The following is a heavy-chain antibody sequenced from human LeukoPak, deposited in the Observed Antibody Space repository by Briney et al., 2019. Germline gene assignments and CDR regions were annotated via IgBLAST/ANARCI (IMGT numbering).Heavy chain of an antibody. V-gene: IGHV3-21*01. CDR1: GFTFSSYS. D-gene: IGHD3-22*01. CDR3: ARVGRATYYYDSSGYSFDY. J-gene: IGHJ4*02. Sequence: GGSLRLSCAASGFTFSSYSMNWVRQAPGKGLEWVSSISSSSSSYIYYADSVKGRFTISRDNAKNSLYLQMNSLRAEDTAVYYCARVGRATYYYDSSGYSFDYWGQGTLVTVSS. CDR2: ISSSSSSYI.